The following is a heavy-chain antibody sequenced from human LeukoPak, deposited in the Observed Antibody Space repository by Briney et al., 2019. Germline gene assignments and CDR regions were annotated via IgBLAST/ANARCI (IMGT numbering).Heavy chain of an antibody. D-gene: IGHD4-23*01. CDR1: GFTVSSNY. J-gene: IGHJ6*02. CDR2: IYSGGST. Sequence: GGSLRLSCAASGFTVSSNYMSWVRQAPGKGLEWVSVIYSGGSTYYADSVKGRLTISRDNSKNTLYLQMNSLRAEDTALYYCAKDGYGVISEYYFYYGMDVWGQGTTVTVSS. V-gene: IGHV3-53*01. CDR3: AKDGYGVISEYYFYYGMDV.